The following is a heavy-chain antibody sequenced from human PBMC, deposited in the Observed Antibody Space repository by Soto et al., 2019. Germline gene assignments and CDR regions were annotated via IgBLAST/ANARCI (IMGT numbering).Heavy chain of an antibody. V-gene: IGHV3-23*01. Sequence: GGSLRLSCAASGFTFSSYAMSWVRQAPGKGLEWVSAISGSGGSTYYADSVKGLFTISRDNSKNTLYLQMNSLRAEDTAVYDCAKVLRDVDFWSGYYYFDYWGQGTLVTVSS. CDR2: ISGSGGST. CDR3: AKVLRDVDFWSGYYYFDY. D-gene: IGHD3-3*01. CDR1: GFTFSSYA. J-gene: IGHJ4*02.